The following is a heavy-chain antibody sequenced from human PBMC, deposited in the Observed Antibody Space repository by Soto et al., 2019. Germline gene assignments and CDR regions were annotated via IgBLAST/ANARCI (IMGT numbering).Heavy chain of an antibody. J-gene: IGHJ6*02. D-gene: IGHD3-3*01. CDR2: ISSSGSTI. CDR3: AGPMYDFWSGYYYGMDV. Sequence: GGSLRLSCAASGFTFSSYEINWVRQAPGKGLEWVSYISSSGSTIYYADSVKGRFTISRDNAKNSLYLQMNSLRAEDTAVYYCAGPMYDFWSGYYYGMDVWGQGTTVTVSS. CDR1: GFTFSSYE. V-gene: IGHV3-48*03.